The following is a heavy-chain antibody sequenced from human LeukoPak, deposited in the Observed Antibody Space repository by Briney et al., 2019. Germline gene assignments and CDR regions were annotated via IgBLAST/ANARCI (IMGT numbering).Heavy chain of an antibody. CDR2: IYSGGST. Sequence: GRSLRLSCAASGFTFSSNYMNWVRQAPGKGLEWVSVIYSGGSTYYADSVKGRFTSSRDKSKNIVYLQINSLRADDTAVYYCARALTSDDWGQGTLVTVSS. V-gene: IGHV3-53*01. CDR3: ARALTSDD. J-gene: IGHJ4*02. CDR1: GFTFSSNY.